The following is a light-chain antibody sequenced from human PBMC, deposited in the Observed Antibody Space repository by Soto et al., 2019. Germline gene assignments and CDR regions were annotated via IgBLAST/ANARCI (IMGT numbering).Light chain of an antibody. CDR2: DAS. CDR3: QEYSTFS. J-gene: IGKJ1*01. Sequence: DIQMTQSPSTLSASVGDRVTITCRASQSVTTWLAWYQQTPGKAPKLLIYDASRLESGVPSRFSGSGSGTEFTLTISSLQPDDFATYSCQEYSTFSFGPGTKVDIK. CDR1: QSVTTW. V-gene: IGKV1-5*01.